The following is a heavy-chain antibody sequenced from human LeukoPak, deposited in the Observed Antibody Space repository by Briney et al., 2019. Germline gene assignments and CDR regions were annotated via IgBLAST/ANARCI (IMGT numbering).Heavy chain of an antibody. Sequence: SETLYLTCTVSGGSISYYYWSWIRQPPGKGLEWIGYIYYSGSTNYNPSLRSRVTISVDTSKNQFSLKLSSVTAADTAVYYCASRGSHDAFDIWGQGTKVTVSS. J-gene: IGHJ3*02. CDR2: IYYSGST. CDR3: ASRGSHDAFDI. V-gene: IGHV4-59*01. D-gene: IGHD1-26*01. CDR1: GGSISYYY.